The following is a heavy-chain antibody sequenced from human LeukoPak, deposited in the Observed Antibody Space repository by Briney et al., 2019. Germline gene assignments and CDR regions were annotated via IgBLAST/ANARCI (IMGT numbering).Heavy chain of an antibody. CDR3: AKARVAAAGTGAFDV. CDR1: GITVNNYG. CDR2: FSATDGSA. J-gene: IGHJ3*01. D-gene: IGHD6-13*01. V-gene: IGHV3-23*01. Sequence: PGGSLRLSCAASGITVNNYGMTWVRQAPGKGLEWVSAFSATDGSAQYADSVRGRFSISRDNSKNSLYLQMNSLGDEDTAVYFCAKARVAAAGTGAFDVWGQGTTVTVSS.